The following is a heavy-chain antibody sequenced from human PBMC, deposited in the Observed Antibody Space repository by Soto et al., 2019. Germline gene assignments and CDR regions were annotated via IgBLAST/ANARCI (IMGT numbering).Heavy chain of an antibody. J-gene: IGHJ4*02. Sequence: QVQQWGAGLLKPSETLSLTCAVYGGSSSDYRWNWVRQSPGKGLEWIGDINHSGSSNYNSSRKGRLTLSVATSKNQVSLKLPSVNAAATAAYYCSEGACLAYWGQGTLVTVSS. CDR3: SEGACLAY. V-gene: IGHV4-34*01. CDR1: GGSSSDYR. CDR2: INHSGSS.